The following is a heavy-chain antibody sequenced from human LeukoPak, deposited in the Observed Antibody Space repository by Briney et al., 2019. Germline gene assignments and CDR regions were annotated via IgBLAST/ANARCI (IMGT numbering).Heavy chain of an antibody. J-gene: IGHJ5*02. CDR1: GFTSCSDW. V-gene: IGHV3-7*01. Sequence: PGGSLRLSCAPSGFTSCSDWMRCGCEAPGKGREWVAQIKQVGGEKYTVDSVKGRFTISRDKAKNSLYLRMNRLRDEDTAVYNCARDRGRSGWYEFDPWGQGTLVTVSS. CDR3: ARDRGRSGWYEFDP. CDR2: IKQVGGEK. D-gene: IGHD6-19*01.